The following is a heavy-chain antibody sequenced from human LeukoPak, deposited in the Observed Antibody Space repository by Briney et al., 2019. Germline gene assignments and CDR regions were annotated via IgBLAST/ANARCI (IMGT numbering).Heavy chain of an antibody. Sequence: GGSLRLSCAASGFTFSSYAMSWVRQAPGKGLEWVSAISGSGGSTYYADSVKGRFTIPRDKSKNTLYLQMNSLRAEDTAVYYCAKDRITMVRGVLAYYFDCWGQGTLVTVSS. CDR3: AKDRITMVRGVLAYYFDC. CDR2: ISGSGGST. V-gene: IGHV3-23*01. D-gene: IGHD3-10*01. J-gene: IGHJ4*02. CDR1: GFTFSSYA.